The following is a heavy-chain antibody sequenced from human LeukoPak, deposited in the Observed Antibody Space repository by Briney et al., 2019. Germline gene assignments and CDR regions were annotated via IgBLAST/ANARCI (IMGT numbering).Heavy chain of an antibody. CDR2: INHSGST. J-gene: IGHJ3*02. CDR3: ARGGYCSGGSCYSDAFDI. Sequence: SETLSLTCTVSGGSISSYYWSWIRQPPGKGLEWIGEINHSGSTNYNPSLKSRVTISVDTSKNQFSLKLSSVTAADTAVYYCARGGYCSGGSCYSDAFDIWGQGTMVTVSS. V-gene: IGHV4-34*01. D-gene: IGHD2-15*01. CDR1: GGSISSYY.